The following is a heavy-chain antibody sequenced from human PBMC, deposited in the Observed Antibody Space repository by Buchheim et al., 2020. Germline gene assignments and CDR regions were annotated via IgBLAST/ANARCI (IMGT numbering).Heavy chain of an antibody. CDR1: GFTVSSNY. CDR3: ATFPRGDGDNYLIYYYYGMDV. J-gene: IGHJ6*02. CDR2: IYSDGST. Sequence: EVQLVESGGGLVQPGGSLRLSCAASGFTVSSNYMSWVRQAPGKGLEWVSVIYSDGSTYYADSVKGRFTISRDNPKNTLYLQMNSLRAEDTAVYYCATFPRGDGDNYLIYYYYGMDVWGQGTT. V-gene: IGHV3-66*01. D-gene: IGHD5-24*01.